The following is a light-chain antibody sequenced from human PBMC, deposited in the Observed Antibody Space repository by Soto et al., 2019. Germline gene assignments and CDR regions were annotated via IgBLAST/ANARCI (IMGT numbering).Light chain of an antibody. V-gene: IGKV1-39*01. CDR3: QQSYSTPRT. CDR2: AAS. Sequence: DIQMTQSPSSLSASVRDRVTITCRASQSISSYLNWYQQKPGKAPKLLIYAASSLQSGVPSRFSGSGSGTDFTLTVSSLQPEDFAPYFCQQSYSTPRTFGQGTKVEVK. J-gene: IGKJ1*01. CDR1: QSISSY.